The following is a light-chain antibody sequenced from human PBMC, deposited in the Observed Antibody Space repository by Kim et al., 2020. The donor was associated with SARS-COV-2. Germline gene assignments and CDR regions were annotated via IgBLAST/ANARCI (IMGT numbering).Light chain of an antibody. Sequence: VTSSVSGGSSYIAGKTVTWSQQPPGTAPNFRIYINNQRPSGVPDRCAGSKSGTSASLAISGLQSEDEADYYCAAWDDSLNGHVVFGGGTQLTVL. V-gene: IGLV1-44*01. J-gene: IGLJ2*01. CDR1: SSYIAGKT. CDR3: AAWDDSLNGHVV. CDR2: INN.